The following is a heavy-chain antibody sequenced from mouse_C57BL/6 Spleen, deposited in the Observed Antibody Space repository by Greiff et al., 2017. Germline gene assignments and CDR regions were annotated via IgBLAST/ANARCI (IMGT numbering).Heavy chain of an antibody. D-gene: IGHD2-1*01. CDR3: ARSATTVTDWYFDV. J-gene: IGHJ1*03. Sequence: VQGVESGPELVKPGASVKISCKASGYAFSSSWMNWVKQRPGKGLEWIGRIYPGDGDTNYNGKFKGKATLTADKSSSTAYMQLSSLTSEDSAVYFCARSATTVTDWYFDVWGTGTTVTVSS. CDR1: GYAFSSSW. V-gene: IGHV1-82*01. CDR2: IYPGDGDT.